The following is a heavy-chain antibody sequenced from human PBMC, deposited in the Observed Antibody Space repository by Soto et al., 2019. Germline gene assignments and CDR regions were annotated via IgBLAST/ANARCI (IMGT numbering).Heavy chain of an antibody. CDR3: ARVQLGISTGAFEI. D-gene: IGHD7-27*01. CDR2: INPNSGGT. CDR1: GYTFTGYY. J-gene: IGHJ3*02. V-gene: IGHV1-2*04. Sequence: ASVKVSCKASGYTFTGYYMHWVRQAPGQGLEWMGWINPNSGGTNYAQKFQGWVTMTRDTSISTAYMELSRLRSDDTAVYYCARVQLGISTGAFEIWGQGTMVTVSS.